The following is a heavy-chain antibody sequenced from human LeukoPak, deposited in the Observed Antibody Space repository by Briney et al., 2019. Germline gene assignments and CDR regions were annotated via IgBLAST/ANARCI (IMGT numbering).Heavy chain of an antibody. D-gene: IGHD2-2*01. V-gene: IGHV4-39*07. J-gene: IGHJ4*02. Sequence: PSETLSLTCTVSGDSFSSVTDYWAWIRQPPGKGLEWIASGDYSGGTYYNPSLESRVAISADMSKHQFSLKLTSVTGADTAVYYCARHTYQLLIFDYWGQGTLVTVSS. CDR3: ARHTYQLLIFDY. CDR1: GDSFSSVTDY. CDR2: GDYSGGT.